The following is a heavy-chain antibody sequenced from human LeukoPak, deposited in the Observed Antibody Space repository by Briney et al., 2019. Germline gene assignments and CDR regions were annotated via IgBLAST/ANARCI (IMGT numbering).Heavy chain of an antibody. Sequence: PSETLSLTCTVSGGSISSSSYYWGWIRQPPGKGLEWIGSIYYSGSTYYNPSLKSRVTISVDTSTNQFSLKLSSVTAADTAVYYCARQLRADYYDSSGVWYFDLWGRGTLVTVSS. CDR1: GGSISSSSYY. D-gene: IGHD3-22*01. CDR2: IYYSGST. V-gene: IGHV4-39*01. CDR3: ARQLRADYYDSSGVWYFDL. J-gene: IGHJ2*01.